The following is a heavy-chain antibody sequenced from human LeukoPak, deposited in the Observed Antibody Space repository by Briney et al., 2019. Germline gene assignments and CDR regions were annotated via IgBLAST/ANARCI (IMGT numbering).Heavy chain of an antibody. Sequence: ASVKFSCKASGYTFTSYGISWVRQAPGQGLEWMGWISAYNGNTNYAQKLQGRVTMTTDTSTSTAYMELRSLRSDDTAVYYCARRVGVYYDFWSGYYLLDYWGQGTLVTVSS. CDR1: GYTFTSYG. CDR3: ARRVGVYYDFWSGYYLLDY. D-gene: IGHD3-3*01. CDR2: ISAYNGNT. J-gene: IGHJ4*02. V-gene: IGHV1-18*01.